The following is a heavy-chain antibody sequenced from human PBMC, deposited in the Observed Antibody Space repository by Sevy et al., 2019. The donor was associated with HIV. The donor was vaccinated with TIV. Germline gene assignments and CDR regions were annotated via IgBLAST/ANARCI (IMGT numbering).Heavy chain of an antibody. CDR1: GFTFRSYT. CDR2: ITGSGDKI. D-gene: IGHD3-22*01. Sequence: GGSLRLSCVVSGFTFRSYTMTWVRQAPGKGLEWVSTITGSGDKITYADSVKGRFTISRDNSRNKQYLQMSSLRAADTAVYYCAKGPDYYASSGTPLDYWGQGTLVTVSS. J-gene: IGHJ4*02. CDR3: AKGPDYYASSGTPLDY. V-gene: IGHV3-23*01.